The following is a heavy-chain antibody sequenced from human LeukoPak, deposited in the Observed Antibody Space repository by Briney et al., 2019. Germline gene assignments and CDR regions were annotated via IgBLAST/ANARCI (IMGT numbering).Heavy chain of an antibody. CDR3: AREPPAGYCSSTSCYSEDPNWFDP. CDR2: IYTSGST. CDR1: GGSISSYC. Sequence: SETLSLTCTVSGGSISSYCWSWIRQPAGKGLEWIGRIYTSGSTNYNPSLKSRVTMSVDTSKNQFSLKLGSVTAADTAVYYCAREPPAGYCSSTSCYSEDPNWFDPWGQGTLVTVSS. J-gene: IGHJ5*02. D-gene: IGHD2-2*02. V-gene: IGHV4-4*07.